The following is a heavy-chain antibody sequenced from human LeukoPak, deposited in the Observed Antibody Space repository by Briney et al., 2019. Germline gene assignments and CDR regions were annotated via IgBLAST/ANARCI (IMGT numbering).Heavy chain of an antibody. Sequence: GASVKVSCKASGYTFINYGISWLRQAPGQGIEWMGWISAYNGNTQFAQKFQGRVTMTTETSTNTAYMELRVLRSDDTAVYCCARADYDLLAGYYRDFADYWGQGTLVTVSS. V-gene: IGHV1-18*01. CDR3: ARADYDLLAGYYRDFADY. CDR2: ISAYNGNT. D-gene: IGHD3-9*01. CDR1: GYTFINYG. J-gene: IGHJ4*02.